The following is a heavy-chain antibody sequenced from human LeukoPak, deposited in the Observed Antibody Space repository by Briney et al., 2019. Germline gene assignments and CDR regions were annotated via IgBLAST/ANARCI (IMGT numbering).Heavy chain of an antibody. Sequence: SVKVCCKASGGTFSSYAISWVRQAPGQGLGWMGGIIPIFGTANYAQKCQGRVTNTTGESTSTAYMELSNLRSEDTAVYYWARERGSSRYNWFDPWGQGTRVTVPT. CDR2: IIPIFGTA. V-gene: IGHV1-69*05. CDR3: ARERGSSRYNWFDP. CDR1: GGTFSSYA. J-gene: IGHJ5*02. D-gene: IGHD6-13*01.